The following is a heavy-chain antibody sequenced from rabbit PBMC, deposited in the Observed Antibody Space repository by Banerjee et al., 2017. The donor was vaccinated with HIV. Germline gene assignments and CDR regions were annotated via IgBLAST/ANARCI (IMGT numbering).Heavy chain of an antibody. D-gene: IGHD4-1*01. CDR3: ARDLAGVIGWNFGL. J-gene: IGHJ6*01. CDR1: GFSFSGGYW. CDR2: IAAGRSGNT. Sequence: QEQLEESGGDLVKPEGSLTLTCTASGFSFSGGYWVCWVRPAPGKGLEWIACIAAGRSGNTYYASWAKGRFTISKTSSTTVTLQMTSLTAADTATYFCARDLAGVIGWNFGLWGPGTLVTVS. V-gene: IGHV1S45*01.